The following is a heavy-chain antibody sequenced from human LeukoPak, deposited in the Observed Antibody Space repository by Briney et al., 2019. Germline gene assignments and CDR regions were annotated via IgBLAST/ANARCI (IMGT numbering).Heavy chain of an antibody. D-gene: IGHD6-13*01. CDR3: AREAAAAGTAGVDY. V-gene: IGHV4-38-2*02. Sequence: SETLSLTCTVSGYSISSGYYWGWIRQPPGKGLEWIGSIYHSGSTYYNPSLKSRVTISVDTSKNQFSLKLSSVTAADTAVYYCAREAAAAGTAGVDYWGQGTLVTVSS. CDR1: GYSISSGYY. CDR2: IYHSGST. J-gene: IGHJ4*02.